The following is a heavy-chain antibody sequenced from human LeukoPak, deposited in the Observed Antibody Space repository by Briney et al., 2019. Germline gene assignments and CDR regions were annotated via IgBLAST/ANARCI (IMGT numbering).Heavy chain of an antibody. D-gene: IGHD3-10*01. Sequence: PGGSLRLSCAASGFTFDDHAMHWVRQAPGKGLEWVAVTSSDLNVKLYADSVKGRFTISRDNSRSTLYLQMNSLRPEDTAIYYCAREGYYGSGSPPSLYFDYWGQGTLVTVSS. CDR2: TSSDLNVK. CDR3: AREGYYGSGSPPSLYFDY. J-gene: IGHJ4*02. CDR1: GFTFDDHA. V-gene: IGHV3-30*03.